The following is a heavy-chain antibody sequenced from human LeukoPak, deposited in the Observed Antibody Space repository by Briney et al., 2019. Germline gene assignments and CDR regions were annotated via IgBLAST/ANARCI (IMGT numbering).Heavy chain of an antibody. V-gene: IGHV4-34*01. CDR2: INHSGST. CDR3: ARQAAADAFDI. CDR1: GGSFSGYY. D-gene: IGHD6-13*01. Sequence: SETLSLTCAVYGGSFSGYYWSWIRQPPGKGLEWIGEINHSGSTNYNPSLKSRVTISVDTSKNQLSLKLSSVTAADTAVYYCARQAAADAFDIWGQGTMVTVSS. J-gene: IGHJ3*02.